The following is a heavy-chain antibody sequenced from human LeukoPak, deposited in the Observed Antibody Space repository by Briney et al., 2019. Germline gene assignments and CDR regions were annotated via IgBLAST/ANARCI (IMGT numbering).Heavy chain of an antibody. Sequence: PSETLSLTCAVYGGSFSGYYWSWIRQPPGKGLEWIGEINHSGSTNYNPSLKSRVTISVDTSKNQFSLKLSSVTAADTAVYYCARGLDGGDYGDREDNWFDPWGQGTLVTVSS. D-gene: IGHD4-17*01. CDR2: INHSGST. CDR3: ARGLDGGDYGDREDNWFDP. J-gene: IGHJ5*02. V-gene: IGHV4-34*01. CDR1: GGSFSGYY.